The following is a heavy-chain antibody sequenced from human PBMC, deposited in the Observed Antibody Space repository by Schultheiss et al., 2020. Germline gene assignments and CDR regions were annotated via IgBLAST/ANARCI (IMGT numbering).Heavy chain of an antibody. CDR3: ARVDDSSGYRLAGALDM. V-gene: IGHV1-18*01. CDR1: GYTFTSYG. Sequence: ASVKVSCKASGYTFTSYGISWVRQAPGQGLEWMGWNSAYNGNTNYAQKLQGRVTMTTDTSTSTAYMELRSLRSDDTAVYYCARVDDSSGYRLAGALDMRGQWTMVTVSS. J-gene: IGHJ3*02. CDR2: NSAYNGNT. D-gene: IGHD3-22*01.